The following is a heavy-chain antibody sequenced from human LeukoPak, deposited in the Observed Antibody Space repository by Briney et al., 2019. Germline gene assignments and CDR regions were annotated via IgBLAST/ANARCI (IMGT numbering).Heavy chain of an antibody. V-gene: IGHV4-59*01. J-gene: IGHJ4*02. Sequence: SETLSLTCTVSGGSISSYYWSWIRQPPGKGLEWIGYIYYSGSTNYNPSLKSRVTISVDTSKNQFSLKLSSVTAADTAVYYCARAAPPASSGWYSDRYYFDYWGQGTLVTVSS. CDR2: IYYSGST. CDR1: GGSISSYY. CDR3: ARAAPPASSGWYSDRYYFDY. D-gene: IGHD6-19*01.